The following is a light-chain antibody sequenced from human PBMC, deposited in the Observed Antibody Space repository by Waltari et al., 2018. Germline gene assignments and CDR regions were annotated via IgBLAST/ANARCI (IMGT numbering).Light chain of an antibody. CDR1: SRDVGGYGQ. CDR2: EVS. J-gene: IGLJ3*02. Sequence: QSALTQPASVSGSLGQSITISCTGTSRDVGGYGQVSWYQQHPGKAPELIIYEVSKRPSGFSDRFSGSNSGNTASLTISGLQADDEADFYCSSFTYTTTLVFGGGTKLTVL. V-gene: IGLV2-14*01. CDR3: SSFTYTTTLV.